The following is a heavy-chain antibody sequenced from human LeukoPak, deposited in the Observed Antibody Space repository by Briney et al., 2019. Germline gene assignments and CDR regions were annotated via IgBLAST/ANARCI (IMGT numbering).Heavy chain of an antibody. CDR1: GGSISSGSYY. J-gene: IGHJ6*02. Sequence: SQTLSLTCTVSGGSISSGSYYWGWLRQPAGTGLEWIGRIYTSGSTNYNPSLKSRVTISVDTSKNQFSLKLSSVTAADTAVYYCARETDDSSGYSYPYYYYGMDVWGQGTTVTVSS. V-gene: IGHV4-61*02. D-gene: IGHD3-22*01. CDR3: ARETDDSSGYSYPYYYYGMDV. CDR2: IYTSGST.